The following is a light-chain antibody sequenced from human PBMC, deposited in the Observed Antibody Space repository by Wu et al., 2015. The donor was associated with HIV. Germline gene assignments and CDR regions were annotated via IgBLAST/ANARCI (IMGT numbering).Light chain of an antibody. CDR2: AAS. J-gene: IGKJ5*01. CDR1: QNINNF. CDR3: QESSSIPPA. Sequence: DIQMTQSPSSLSASIGDSVTITCRASQNINNFLNWYQQKPGKAPELLISAASNLQSGAPSRFSGSGSGTDFTLTISSLQPEDFATYFCQESSSIPPASGQGTRVDNK. V-gene: IGKV1-39*01.